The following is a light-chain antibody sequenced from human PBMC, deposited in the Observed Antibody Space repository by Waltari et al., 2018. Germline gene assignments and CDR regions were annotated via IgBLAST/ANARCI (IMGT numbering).Light chain of an antibody. CDR2: ANT. Sequence: VSGAPGQRVTVSCTGSTSNTGAGYDVQWYQQFPGRAPKLVIYANTYRPSGVPDRFSATKSGSSASLAITGLQAEDEADYYCQSYDKILSAWVFGGGTKLTVL. CDR3: QSYDKILSAWV. CDR1: TSNTGAGYD. J-gene: IGLJ3*02. V-gene: IGLV1-40*01.